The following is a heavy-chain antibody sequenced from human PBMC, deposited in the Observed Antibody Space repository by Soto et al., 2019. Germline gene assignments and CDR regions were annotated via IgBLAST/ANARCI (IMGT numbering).Heavy chain of an antibody. CDR3: AKKIGVVTNYYYYGMDV. V-gene: IGHV3-23*01. CDR2: ISGSGGST. Sequence: GGSLRLSCAASGFTFSSYAMSWVRQAPEKELEWVSAISGSGGSTYYADSVKGRFTISRDNSKNTLYLQMNSLRAEDTAVYYCAKKIGVVTNYYYYGMDVWGQGTTVTVSS. D-gene: IGHD3-3*01. J-gene: IGHJ6*02. CDR1: GFTFSSYA.